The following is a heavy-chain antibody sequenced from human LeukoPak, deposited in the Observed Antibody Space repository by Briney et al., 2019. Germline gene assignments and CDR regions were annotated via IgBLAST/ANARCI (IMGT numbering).Heavy chain of an antibody. D-gene: IGHD3-22*01. J-gene: IGHJ4*02. Sequence: APVKVSCKASGYTLTGYYMHWVRQAPGQGLEWMGRINPNSGGTNYAQKLQGRVTMTRDTSISTAYMELSRLRSDDTAVYYCARGPRYDSSGYHFDYWGQGTLVTVSS. V-gene: IGHV1-2*06. CDR2: INPNSGGT. CDR3: ARGPRYDSSGYHFDY. CDR1: GYTLTGYY.